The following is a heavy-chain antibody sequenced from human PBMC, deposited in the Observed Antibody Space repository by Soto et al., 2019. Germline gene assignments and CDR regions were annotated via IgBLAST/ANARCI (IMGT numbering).Heavy chain of an antibody. CDR1: GFTFSSYM. J-gene: IGHJ4*02. Sequence: GXSLRLSCAASGFTFSSYMINWVNQAPGTGLEWVSSISSSSNYKYYADSVKGRFTISRDNANNLLYLQMNSLRAEDTAVYYCASQKGYCISTSCPAEWGQGTLVTVSS. D-gene: IGHD2-2*01. CDR3: ASQKGYCISTSCPAE. CDR2: ISSSSNYK. V-gene: IGHV3-21*01.